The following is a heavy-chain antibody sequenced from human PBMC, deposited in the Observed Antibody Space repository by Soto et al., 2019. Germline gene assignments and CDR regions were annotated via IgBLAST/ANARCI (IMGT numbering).Heavy chain of an antibody. CDR1: GYTFNFYG. J-gene: IGHJ4*02. V-gene: IGHV1-18*01. CDR3: ARIGVSSGHESPDFDS. CDR2: ISGFNGNT. Sequence: ASVKGSCKASGYTFNFYGITWVLQAPGQGLEWMGWISGFNGNTNYAADLQGRVTMTTDTSTSTAYMELRGLRSDDTAVYYCARIGVSSGHESPDFDSWGQGTLVTVSS. D-gene: IGHD3-16*01.